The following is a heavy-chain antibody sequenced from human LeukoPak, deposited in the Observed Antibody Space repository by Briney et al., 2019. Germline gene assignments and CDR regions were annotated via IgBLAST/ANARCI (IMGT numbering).Heavy chain of an antibody. J-gene: IGHJ3*02. D-gene: IGHD1-26*01. CDR1: GFTVSSNY. Sequence: PGGSLRLSCAASGFTVSSNYMSWVRQAPGKGLEWVSAISGSGGSTYYADSVKGRFTISRDNSKNTLYLQMNSLRAEDTAVYYCARDGSGSYSGAFDIWGQGTMVTVSS. CDR3: ARDGSGSYSGAFDI. V-gene: IGHV3-23*01. CDR2: ISGSGGST.